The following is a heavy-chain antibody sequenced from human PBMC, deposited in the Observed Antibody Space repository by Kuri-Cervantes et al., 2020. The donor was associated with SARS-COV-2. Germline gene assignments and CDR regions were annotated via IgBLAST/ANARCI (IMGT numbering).Heavy chain of an antibody. Sequence: GSLRLSCAVYGGSFSGYYWSWIRQPPGKGLEWIGEINHSGSTNYNPSLKSRVTISVDTSKNQFSLKLSSVTAADTAVYYCARPYGDDLNWYFDLWGRGTLVTVSS. CDR3: ARPYGDDLNWYFDL. J-gene: IGHJ2*01. CDR1: GGSFSGYY. CDR2: INHSGST. V-gene: IGHV4-34*01. D-gene: IGHD4-17*01.